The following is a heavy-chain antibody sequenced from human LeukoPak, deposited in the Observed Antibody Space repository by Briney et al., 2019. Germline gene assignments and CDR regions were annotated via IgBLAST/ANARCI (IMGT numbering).Heavy chain of an antibody. D-gene: IGHD6-19*01. V-gene: IGHV4-38-2*02. Sequence: SETLSLTCAVSGYSISSGYYWDWIRQPPGKGLERLGSISHGGSTYHNPSLKSRATISVDTSKNQFSLKLSSVTAADTAVYYCARETSYRSGLSLFDYWGQGTLVTVSS. CDR1: GYSISSGYY. J-gene: IGHJ4*02. CDR3: ARETSYRSGLSLFDY. CDR2: ISHGGST.